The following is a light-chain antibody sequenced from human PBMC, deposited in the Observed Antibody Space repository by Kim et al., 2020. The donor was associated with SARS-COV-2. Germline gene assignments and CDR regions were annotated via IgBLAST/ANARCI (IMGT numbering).Light chain of an antibody. V-gene: IGKV1-5*03. CDR3: QHYIRFPYT. Sequence: SASVGDRVPITCRASETISNWLAWYQRKPGKAPNLLIYLASTLESGVPYRFSGSGSGTEFTLTITSLQPDDFATYYCQHYIRFPYTFGQGTKLEI. CDR2: LAS. CDR1: ETISNW. J-gene: IGKJ2*01.